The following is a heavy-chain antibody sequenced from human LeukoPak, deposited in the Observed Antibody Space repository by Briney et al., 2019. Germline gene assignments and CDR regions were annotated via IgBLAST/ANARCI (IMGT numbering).Heavy chain of an antibody. Sequence: GGSLRLSCAASGFTFSSYAMSWVRQAPGKGLEWVSAISGSDGSTYYADSVKGRFTISRDNSKNTLYLQMNSLRAEDTAVYYCAKGQDVLWFGEPIYYFDYWGQGTLVTVSS. CDR3: AKGQDVLWFGEPIYYFDY. CDR2: ISGSDGST. D-gene: IGHD3-10*01. J-gene: IGHJ4*02. V-gene: IGHV3-23*01. CDR1: GFTFSSYA.